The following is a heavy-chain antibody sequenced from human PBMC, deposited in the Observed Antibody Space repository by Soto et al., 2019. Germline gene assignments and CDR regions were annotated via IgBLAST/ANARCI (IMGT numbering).Heavy chain of an antibody. CDR1: GVSISNSSYY. V-gene: IGHV4-39*01. CDR3: ARHGSN. J-gene: IGHJ4*02. CDR2: IYYSGIT. Sequence: SETLSLTCTVSGVSISNSSYYWGWIRRPPGKGLEWIGTIYYSGITYYNPSLKSRVTISVDTSKSQFSLKLTSVTAADTAVYYCARHGSNWGQGTLVTVSS.